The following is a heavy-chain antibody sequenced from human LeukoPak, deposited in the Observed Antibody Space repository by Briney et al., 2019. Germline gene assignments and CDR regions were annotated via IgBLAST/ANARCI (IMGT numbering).Heavy chain of an antibody. CDR1: GFSLSSYY. J-gene: IGHJ4*02. Sequence: GGSLRLSCAASGFSLSSYYMSWVRQAPGKGLEWMANIGYDGSQKNYDDSLKGRFTISRDNAKNSVYLQMNSLRAEDTAVYYCAREYFPPGLLTIVLDNWGQGTLVTVSS. V-gene: IGHV3-7*01. CDR3: AREYFPPGLLTIVLDN. D-gene: IGHD3-9*01. CDR2: IGYDGSQK.